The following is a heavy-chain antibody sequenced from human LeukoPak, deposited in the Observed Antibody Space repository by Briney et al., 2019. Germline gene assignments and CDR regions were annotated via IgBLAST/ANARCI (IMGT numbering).Heavy chain of an antibody. J-gene: IGHJ4*02. CDR3: ARGPGRITIFGVVITDYFDY. D-gene: IGHD3-3*01. CDR1: GGSISSGGYS. CDR2: IYHSGST. V-gene: IGHV4-30-2*01. Sequence: SQTLSLTCAVSGGSISSGGYSWSWIRQPPGKGLEWIGYIYHSGSTYYNPSLKSRVAISVDRSKNQFSLKLSSVTAADTAVYYCARGPGRITIFGVVITDYFDYWGQGTLVTVSS.